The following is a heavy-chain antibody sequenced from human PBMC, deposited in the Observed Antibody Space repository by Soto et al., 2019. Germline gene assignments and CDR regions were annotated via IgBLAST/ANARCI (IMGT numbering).Heavy chain of an antibody. V-gene: IGHV4-31*03. CDR1: GDSISRGGYY. D-gene: IGHD3-22*01. Sequence: SETLSLTCTVSGDSISRGGYYWSWIRQHPGKGLEWIGYIYYTGTTYYNPSLKSRVTISVDTSKNQFSLKLSSVTAADTAVYYCARGFLNFFRKMITMIVVAKLAGPWFDPWGQGTLVTVSS. CDR3: ARGFLNFFRKMITMIVVAKLAGPWFDP. CDR2: IYYTGTT. J-gene: IGHJ5*02.